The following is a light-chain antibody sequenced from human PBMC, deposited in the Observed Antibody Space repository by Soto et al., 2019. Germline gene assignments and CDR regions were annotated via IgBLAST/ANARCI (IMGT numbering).Light chain of an antibody. V-gene: IGLV6-57*04. CDR2: KND. CDR3: QSYDDNSVV. CDR1: SGSIASNH. J-gene: IGLJ2*01. Sequence: NFMLTQPHSVSESPGKTVTISCTRSSGSIASNHVQWYQQRPGSAATTVIYKNDQRPSVVPDRFSGSIDSSSNSASLTNAGLKTEDKADFYCQSYDDNSVVFGGRTKLTVL.